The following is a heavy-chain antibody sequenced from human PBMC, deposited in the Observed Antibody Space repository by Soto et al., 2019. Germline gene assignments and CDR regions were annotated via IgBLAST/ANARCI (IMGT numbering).Heavy chain of an antibody. CDR3: ARQPTSYSAGYYSNDAFDI. J-gene: IGHJ3*02. CDR2: IYYGGSA. CDR1: GGSFRSSGYF. D-gene: IGHD6-19*01. V-gene: IGHV4-39*01. Sequence: SETLSLTCTVSGGSFRSSGYFGGGIRHPPGKGLEWIGSIYYGGSADYNQSHKSRLNISLATSKNQSSMKLSSVTAAETAVYYCARQPTSYSAGYYSNDAFDIWGQGTVVTVSS.